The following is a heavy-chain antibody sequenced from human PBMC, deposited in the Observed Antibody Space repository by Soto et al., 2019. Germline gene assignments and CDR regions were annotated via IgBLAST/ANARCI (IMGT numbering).Heavy chain of an antibody. V-gene: IGHV3-23*01. CDR2: ISGCDDST. CDR1: GFTFSSYA. J-gene: IGHJ4*02. Sequence: EVQLLESGGGLVQPGESLRLSCAASGFTFSSYAMSWVRQAPGKGLEWVSVISGCDDSTYYADSVKGRFTISRDNSKNTLYLQMNSLRAEDTAVYYCAKRRSSSTFDYWGQGTLVTVSS. CDR3: AKRRSSSTFDY. D-gene: IGHD6-6*01.